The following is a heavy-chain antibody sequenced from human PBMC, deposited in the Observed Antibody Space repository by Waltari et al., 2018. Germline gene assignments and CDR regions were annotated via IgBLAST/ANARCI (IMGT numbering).Heavy chain of an antibody. D-gene: IGHD3-10*01. J-gene: IGHJ6*02. V-gene: IGHV4-34*01. CDR3: AGDFVRVYGSGSYYGPSYYYYGMDV. Sequence: QVQLQQWGAGLLKPSETLSLTCAVFGGSSSGYYRSWIRHTPGTALGWIGEINHSGRTNYNPSLKMRVTISGDTSKNQFSLKLSSVTAADTAVYYCAGDFVRVYGSGSYYGPSYYYYGMDVWGQGTTVTVSS. CDR2: INHSGRT. CDR1: GGSSSGYY.